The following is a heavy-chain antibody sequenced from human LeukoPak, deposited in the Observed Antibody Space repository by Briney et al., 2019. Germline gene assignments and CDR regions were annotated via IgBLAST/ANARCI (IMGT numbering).Heavy chain of an antibody. CDR1: GYTFTRYA. CDR2: INTNTGSP. CDR3: ARFPGRWDEFSSSSGRGH. Sequence: GASVKVSCKASGYTFTRYAMNWVRQAPGQGLEWMGWINTNTGSPTYAQGFTGRFVFSLDTSVSTAYLQISSLKAEDTAVYYCARFPGRWDEFSSSSGRGHWGQGTLVTVSS. V-gene: IGHV7-4-1*02. J-gene: IGHJ4*02. D-gene: IGHD6-6*01.